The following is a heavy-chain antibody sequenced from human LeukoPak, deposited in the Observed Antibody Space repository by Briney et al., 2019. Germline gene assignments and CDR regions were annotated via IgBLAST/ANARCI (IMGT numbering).Heavy chain of an antibody. Sequence: PGGSLRLSCAASGFTLSSYEMNWVRQAPGKGLEWVSYISPSGSKLYADSVKGRFTISRDDAKNSLYLQMNSLRAEDTAVYYCARDSELTGDRTEYWGQGTLVTVSS. CDR1: GFTLSSYE. J-gene: IGHJ4*02. CDR2: ISPSGSK. V-gene: IGHV3-48*03. CDR3: ARDSELTGDRTEY. D-gene: IGHD1-7*01.